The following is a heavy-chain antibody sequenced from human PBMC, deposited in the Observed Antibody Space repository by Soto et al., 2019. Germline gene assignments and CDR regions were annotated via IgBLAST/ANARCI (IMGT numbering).Heavy chain of an antibody. CDR3: ARDEGYCSGGSCDPGAAFDI. CDR2: IWYDGSNK. J-gene: IGHJ3*02. CDR1: GFTFSSYG. D-gene: IGHD2-15*01. Sequence: GGSLRLSCAASGFTFSSYGMHWVRQAPGKGLEWVAVIWYDGSNKYYADSVKGRFTISRDNSKNTLYLQMNSLRAEDTAVYYCARDEGYCSGGSCDPGAAFDIWGQGTMVTVSS. V-gene: IGHV3-33*01.